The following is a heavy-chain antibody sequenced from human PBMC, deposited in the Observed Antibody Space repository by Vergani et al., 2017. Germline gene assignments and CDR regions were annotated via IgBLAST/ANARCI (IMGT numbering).Heavy chain of an antibody. Sequence: QLQLQESGPGLVKPSETLSLTCTVSGGSISSGDYYWSWIRQPPGKGLEWIGYIYYSGSTYYNPSLKSRVTISVDTSKNQFSLKLSSVTAANTAVYYCARDPSDYGDYGIGWGQGTLVTVSS. CDR1: GGSISSGDYY. CDR2: IYYSGST. V-gene: IGHV4-30-4*01. CDR3: ARDPSDYGDYGIG. D-gene: IGHD4-17*01. J-gene: IGHJ4*02.